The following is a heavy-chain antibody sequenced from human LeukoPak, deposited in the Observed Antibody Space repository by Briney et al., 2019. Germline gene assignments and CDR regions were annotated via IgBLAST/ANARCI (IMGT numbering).Heavy chain of an antibody. J-gene: IGHJ4*02. D-gene: IGHD3-16*01. Sequence: VQPGGSLRLSCAASGFTFTAYAMSWFRQAPGKGLEWVANIHDDGILKHYVDSVKGRFTISRDDAKNSVYLQLNSLRVEDTALYFCARGRGWVDHWGQGTRVTVSS. CDR3: ARGRGWVDH. CDR2: IHDDGILK. V-gene: IGHV3-7*01. CDR1: GFTFTAYA.